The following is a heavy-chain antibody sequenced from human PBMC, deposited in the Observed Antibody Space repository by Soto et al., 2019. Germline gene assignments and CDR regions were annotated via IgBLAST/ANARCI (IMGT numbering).Heavy chain of an antibody. Sequence: QVQLVQSGAEVKKPGASVKVYCKASGYTFTDYGISWVRQAPGQGLEWMGWIHTYNCNTNYAQKVQGRVTMTTDSSTSTAYMELRSLRSDDTAVYYCARDAQYSSRWHPIDYWGQGTLVTVSS. CDR1: GYTFTDYG. D-gene: IGHD6-19*01. CDR2: IHTYNCNT. J-gene: IGHJ4*02. V-gene: IGHV1-18*01. CDR3: ARDAQYSSRWHPIDY.